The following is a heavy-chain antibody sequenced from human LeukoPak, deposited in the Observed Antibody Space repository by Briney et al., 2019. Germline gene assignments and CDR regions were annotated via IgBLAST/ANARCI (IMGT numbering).Heavy chain of an antibody. CDR3: ARHDPIVGTPDAFDI. J-gene: IGHJ3*02. CDR1: GGSISGYY. CDR2: IYYSGST. D-gene: IGHD1-26*01. Sequence: SETLSLTCTVSGGSISGYYWSWSRQPPGKGLEWIAYIYYSGSTDYNPSLKSRVTISLDTSKNQFSLKLSSVTAADTAVYYCARHDPIVGTPDAFDIWGQGTMVTVSS. V-gene: IGHV4-59*08.